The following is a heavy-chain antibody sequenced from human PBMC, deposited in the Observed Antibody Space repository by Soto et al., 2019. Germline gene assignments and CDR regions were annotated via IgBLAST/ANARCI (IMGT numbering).Heavy chain of an antibody. CDR2: IYYSGST. CDR3: ASGEWAYDILTGYYV. J-gene: IGHJ3*01. Sequence: PSETLSLTCAVYGGSFSGYYWSWIRQPPGKGLEWIGYIYYSGSTNYNPSLKSRVTISVDTSKNQFSLKLSSVTAADTAVYYCASGEWAYDILTGYYVWGQGTMVTVSS. V-gene: IGHV4-59*01. D-gene: IGHD3-9*01. CDR1: GGSFSGYY.